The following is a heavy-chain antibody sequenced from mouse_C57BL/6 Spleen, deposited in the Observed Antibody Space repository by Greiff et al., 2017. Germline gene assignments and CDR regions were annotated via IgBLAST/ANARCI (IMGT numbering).Heavy chain of an antibody. Sequence: EVKLVESGGGLVKPGGSLKLSCAASGFTFSSYTMSWVRQTPEKRLEWVATISGGGGNTYYPDSVKGRFTISRDNAKNTLYLQMSSLRSEDTALYYCARSYGSSYDYAMDYWGQGTSVTVSS. CDR3: ARSYGSSYDYAMDY. J-gene: IGHJ4*01. D-gene: IGHD1-1*01. V-gene: IGHV5-9*01. CDR2: ISGGGGNT. CDR1: GFTFSSYT.